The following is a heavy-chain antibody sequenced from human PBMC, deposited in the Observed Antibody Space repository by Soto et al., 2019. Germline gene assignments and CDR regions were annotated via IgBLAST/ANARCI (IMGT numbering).Heavy chain of an antibody. CDR2: IYYRGTT. J-gene: IGHJ5*01. CDR1: CGSITTGVCF. V-gene: IGHV4-31*03. CDR3: ARVSAGGTRRFDS. D-gene: IGHD6-13*01. Sequence: SETLSLTCSVTCGSITTGVCFWSWVREHPGKGLEWIGDIYYRGTTSYNPSLGSRVTISRDTSKNQVSLKVNSVTAADTAVYYCARVSAGGTRRFDSWGQG.